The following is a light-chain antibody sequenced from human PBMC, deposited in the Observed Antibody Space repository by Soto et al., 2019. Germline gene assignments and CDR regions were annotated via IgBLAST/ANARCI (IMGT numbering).Light chain of an antibody. CDR1: SNDVGGYNY. Sequence: QSALTQPRSVSGSPGQSVTISCTGTSNDVGGYNYVSWYQQHPGKAPKLLISDVNKRPSGVPDRFSGSKSGNTASLIISGLQAEDEADYYCCSYAGSSTWVFGGGTQPDRP. V-gene: IGLV2-11*01. CDR3: CSYAGSSTWV. J-gene: IGLJ3*02. CDR2: DVN.